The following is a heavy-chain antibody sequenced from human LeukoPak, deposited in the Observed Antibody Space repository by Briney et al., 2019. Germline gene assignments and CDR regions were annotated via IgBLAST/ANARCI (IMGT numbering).Heavy chain of an antibody. J-gene: IGHJ4*02. V-gene: IGHV3-48*03. CDR3: ARDPGSSGWYLFDY. Sequence: PGGSLRLSCAASGFTFSSYEMNWVRQAPGKGLEWVSYISSSGSNIYYVDSVKGRFTISRDNAKNSLYLQMNSLRVEDTAVYYCARDPGSSGWYLFDYWGQGTLVTVSS. D-gene: IGHD6-19*01. CDR1: GFTFSSYE. CDR2: ISSSGSNI.